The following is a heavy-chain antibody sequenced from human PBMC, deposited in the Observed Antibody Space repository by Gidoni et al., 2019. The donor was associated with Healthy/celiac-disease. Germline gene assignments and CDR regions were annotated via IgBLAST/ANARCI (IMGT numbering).Heavy chain of an antibody. V-gene: IGHV1-2*04. CDR1: GYTFTGYY. J-gene: IGHJ3*02. Sequence: QVQLVQSGAEVKKPGAAVKVSGKASGYTFTGYYMHWVRQAPGQGLEWMGLINPNSGGTNYAKKFQGWVTMTRDTSISPAYMELSRLRSDDTAVYYCARGPNWKCAFDIWGQGTMVTVSS. CDR3: ARGPNWKCAFDI. CDR2: INPNSGGT. D-gene: IGHD1-1*01.